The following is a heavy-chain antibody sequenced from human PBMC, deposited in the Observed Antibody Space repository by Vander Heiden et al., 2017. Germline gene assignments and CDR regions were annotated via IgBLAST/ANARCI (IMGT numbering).Heavy chain of an antibody. D-gene: IGHD1-26*01. Sequence: EVQLLESGGGLVQPGGSLRLSCAASGFTFSSYAMSWVRQAPGKGLELVSAISGSGGSTYYADSVKGRFTISRDNSKNTLYLQMNSLRAEDTAVYYCAASIVGATTYYDYWGQGTLVTVSS. CDR1: GFTFSSYA. J-gene: IGHJ4*02. V-gene: IGHV3-23*01. CDR2: ISGSGGST. CDR3: AASIVGATTYYDY.